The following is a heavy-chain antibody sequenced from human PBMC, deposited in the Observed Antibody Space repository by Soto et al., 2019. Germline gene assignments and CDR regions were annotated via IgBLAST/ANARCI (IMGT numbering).Heavy chain of an antibody. CDR2: ISYDGSNK. CDR3: ARDIPSVTTLLGGMDV. Sequence: QVQLVESGGGVVQPGRSLRLSCAASGFTFSSYAMHWVRQAPGKGLEWVAVISYDGSNKYYADSVKGRFTISRDNSKNTLYLQMNSLRAEDTAVYYCARDIPSVTTLLGGMDVWGQGTTVTVSS. V-gene: IGHV3-30-3*01. D-gene: IGHD4-17*01. J-gene: IGHJ6*02. CDR1: GFTFSSYA.